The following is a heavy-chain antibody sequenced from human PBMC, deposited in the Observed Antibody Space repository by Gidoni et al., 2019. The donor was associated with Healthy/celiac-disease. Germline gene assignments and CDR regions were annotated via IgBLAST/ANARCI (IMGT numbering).Heavy chain of an antibody. D-gene: IGHD6-13*01. V-gene: IGHV3-64D*06. CDR1: GFTLSSYA. CDR2: ISSNGGST. Sequence: VQLVESGGGLVQPGGSLRLSCSASGFTLSSYAMHWVRQAPGKGLEYVSAISSNGGSTYYADSVKVRFTISRDNSKITLDLQMSSLRAEDTAVYYCVKNGAAAGTGWFDPWGQGTLVTVSS. J-gene: IGHJ5*02. CDR3: VKNGAAAGTGWFDP.